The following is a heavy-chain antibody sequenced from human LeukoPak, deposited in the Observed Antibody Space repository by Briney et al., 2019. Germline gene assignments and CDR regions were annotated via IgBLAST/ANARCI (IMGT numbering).Heavy chain of an antibody. CDR1: GFTFDDYA. Sequence: GGSLRLSCAASGFTFDDYAMHWVRQAPGKGLEWVSGISWNSGSMDYADSVKGRFTISRDNSKNTLYLQMNSLRAEDTAVYYCAKVAVEYYYGSGSFDYWGQGTLVTVSS. CDR2: ISWNSGSM. D-gene: IGHD3-10*01. J-gene: IGHJ4*02. CDR3: AKVAVEYYYGSGSFDY. V-gene: IGHV3-9*01.